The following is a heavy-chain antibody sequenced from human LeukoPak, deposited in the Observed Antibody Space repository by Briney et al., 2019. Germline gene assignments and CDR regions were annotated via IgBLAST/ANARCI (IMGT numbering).Heavy chain of an antibody. CDR2: MNPNSGHT. CDR1: GYTFTSCD. D-gene: IGHD3-3*01. Sequence: ASVKVSCKASGYTFTSCDINWVRQATGQGLEWMGWMNPNSGHTGYAQKFQGRITFTKNTSISTAYMELSSLRPEDTAVYFCARGVDYALWSDSSYQFYYMDVWGKGATVTVSS. CDR3: ARGVDYALWSDSSYQFYYMDV. V-gene: IGHV1-8*01. J-gene: IGHJ6*03.